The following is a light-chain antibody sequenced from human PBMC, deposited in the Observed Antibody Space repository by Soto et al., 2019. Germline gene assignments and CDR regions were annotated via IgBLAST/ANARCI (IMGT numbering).Light chain of an antibody. CDR2: DAS. CDR1: QSISSW. CDR3: QQQGT. Sequence: DIRMTQSPSTLSASVGDRVTITCRASQSISSWLAWYQQKPGKAPKLLIYDASSLESGVPSRFSGSGSGTEFTLTISSLQPDDFATYYCQQQGTFGQGTKV. V-gene: IGKV1-5*01. J-gene: IGKJ1*01.